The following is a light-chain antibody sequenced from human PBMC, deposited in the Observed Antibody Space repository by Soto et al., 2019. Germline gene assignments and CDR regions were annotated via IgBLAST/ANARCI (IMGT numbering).Light chain of an antibody. CDR1: SSNIGSNY. J-gene: IGLJ2*01. CDR3: AAWDDSLSGPV. V-gene: IGLV1-47*01. Sequence: QSVLTQPPSASGTTGQRVTSSCSGSSSNIGSNYVYWYQQLPGTAPKLLIYRNNQRPSGVPDRFSGSKSGTSASLAISGLRSEDEADYYCAAWDDSLSGPVFGGGTKLTVL. CDR2: RNN.